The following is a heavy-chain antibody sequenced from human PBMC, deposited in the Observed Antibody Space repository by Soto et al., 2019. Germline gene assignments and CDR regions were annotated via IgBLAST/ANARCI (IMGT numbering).Heavy chain of an antibody. CDR2: LKDRSQNYAT. CDR1: GFSVSGWY. D-gene: IGHD1-26*01. J-gene: IGHJ5*01. Sequence: EVQLVESGGDLVQPGGSARLPCAASGFSVSGWYMDWVRQAPGKGLEWVARLKDRSQNYATEYAASVKGRFTVSRHPSQNSIFLQMNSLKIEDTAVYYCAREGDARWLDSWGQGTLVTVS. V-gene: IGHV3-72*01. CDR3: AREGDARWLDS.